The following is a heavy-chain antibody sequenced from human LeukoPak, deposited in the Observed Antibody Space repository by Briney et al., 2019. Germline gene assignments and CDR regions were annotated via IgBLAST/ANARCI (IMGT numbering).Heavy chain of an antibody. CDR1: GGSISSGSYY. V-gene: IGHV4-61*02. Sequence: PSQTLSLTCTVSGGSISSGSYYRSWIRQPAGKGLEWIGRIYTSGSTNYNPSLKSRVTISVDTSKNQFSLKLSSVTAADTAVYYCARDRGYYDSSGYYAYYFDYWGQGTLVTVPS. CDR2: IYTSGST. CDR3: ARDRGYYDSSGYYAYYFDY. D-gene: IGHD3-22*01. J-gene: IGHJ4*02.